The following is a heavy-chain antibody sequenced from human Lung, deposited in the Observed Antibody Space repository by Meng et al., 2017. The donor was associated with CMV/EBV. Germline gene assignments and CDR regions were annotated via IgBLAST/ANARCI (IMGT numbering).Heavy chain of an antibody. J-gene: IGHJ6*02. Sequence: SETLSLXCTVSGGSISSYYWSWIRQPPGKGLEWIGYIYYSGSTNYNPSLKSRVTISVDTSKNQFSLKLSSVTAADTAVYYCARLYSSSWFLPSGMDVWGQGTTVTVSS. CDR1: GGSISSYY. D-gene: IGHD6-13*01. CDR3: ARLYSSSWFLPSGMDV. V-gene: IGHV4-59*01. CDR2: IYYSGST.